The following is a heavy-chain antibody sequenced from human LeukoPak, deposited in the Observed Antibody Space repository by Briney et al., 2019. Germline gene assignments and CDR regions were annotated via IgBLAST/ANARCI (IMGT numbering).Heavy chain of an antibody. Sequence: GESLKISCKGSGYKFTNYWIAWVRQMPGQGLEWLGIIYPRDSDTRYSPSFQGQVSISVDTSTDTAYLQWSSVKASDTAMYYCARLLAAPYYINFWGQGTLVTVSS. CDR1: GYKFTNYW. CDR2: IYPRDSDT. CDR3: ARLLAAPYYINF. D-gene: IGHD6-25*01. V-gene: IGHV5-51*01. J-gene: IGHJ4*02.